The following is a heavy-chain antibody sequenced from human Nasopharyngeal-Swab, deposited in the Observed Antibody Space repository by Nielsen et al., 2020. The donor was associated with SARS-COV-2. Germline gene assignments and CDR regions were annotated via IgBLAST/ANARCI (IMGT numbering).Heavy chain of an antibody. V-gene: IGHV4-34*01. CDR1: GGSFSGYC. CDR2: INHSGST. J-gene: IGHJ4*02. CDR3: ARGVTMVRGVIRKAGDYFDY. D-gene: IGHD3-10*01. Sequence: SETLSLTCAVYGGSFSGYCWSWIRQPPGKGLEWIGEINHSGSTDYNPSLKSRVTISVDTSKNQFSLKLSSVTAADTAVYYCARGVTMVRGVIRKAGDYFDYWGQGTLVTVSS.